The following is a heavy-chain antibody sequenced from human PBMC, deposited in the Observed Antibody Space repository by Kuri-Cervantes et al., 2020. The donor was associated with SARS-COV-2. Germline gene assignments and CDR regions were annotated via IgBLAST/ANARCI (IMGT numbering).Heavy chain of an antibody. D-gene: IGHD4/OR15-4a*01. CDR2: IYYSGST. J-gene: IGHJ5*02. Sequence: SQTLSLTCAVYGGSFSGYYWGWVRQPPGKGLEWIGSIYYSGSTYYNPSLKSRVTISVDTSKNQFSLKLSSVTAADTAVYYCARRVDYKYWFDPWGQGTLVTVSS. CDR3: ARRVDYKYWFDP. V-gene: IGHV4-39*01. CDR1: GGSFSGYY.